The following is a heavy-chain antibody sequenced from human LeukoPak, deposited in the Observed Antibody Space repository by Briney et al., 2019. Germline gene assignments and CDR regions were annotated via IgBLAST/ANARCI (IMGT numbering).Heavy chain of an antibody. D-gene: IGHD2-21*02. J-gene: IGHJ3*02. Sequence: SVKVSCKASGGTFSSYAISGVRQAPGQGLEWMGGIIPIFGTANYAQKFQGRVTITTDESTSTAYMELSSLRSEDTAVYYCARDCYVGDCYWVDAFDIWGQGTMVTVSS. CDR2: IIPIFGTA. V-gene: IGHV1-69*05. CDR1: GGTFSSYA. CDR3: ARDCYVGDCYWVDAFDI.